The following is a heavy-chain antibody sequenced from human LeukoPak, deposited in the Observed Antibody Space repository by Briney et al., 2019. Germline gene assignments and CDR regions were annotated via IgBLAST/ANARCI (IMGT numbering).Heavy chain of an antibody. CDR3: AKSNWGKHWYFDL. J-gene: IGHJ2*01. V-gene: IGHV3-23*01. CDR2: ISGSGGST. D-gene: IGHD7-27*01. CDR1: GFTFSSYA. Sequence: GGSLRLSCAASGFTFSSYAMSWVRQAPGKGLERISAISGSGGSTYYADSVKGRFTISRDNSKNTLYLQMNSLRAEDTAVYYCAKSNWGKHWYFDLWGRGTLVTVSS.